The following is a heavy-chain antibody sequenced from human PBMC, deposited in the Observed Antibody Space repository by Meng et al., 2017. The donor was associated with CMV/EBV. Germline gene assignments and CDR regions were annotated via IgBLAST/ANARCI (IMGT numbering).Heavy chain of an antibody. V-gene: IGHV3-73*01. J-gene: IGHJ6*02. CDR2: IRSKANSYAT. D-gene: IGHD3-3*01. CDR3: TRPNAYYDFWSGYGMGYYYYGMDV. CDR1: GFTFSGSA. Sequence: GESLKISCAASGFTFSGSAMHWVRQASGKGLEWVGRIRSKANSYATAYAASVKGRFTISRDDSKNTVYLQMNSLKTEDTAVYYCTRPNAYYDFWSGYGMGYYYYGMDVWGQGTTVTVSS.